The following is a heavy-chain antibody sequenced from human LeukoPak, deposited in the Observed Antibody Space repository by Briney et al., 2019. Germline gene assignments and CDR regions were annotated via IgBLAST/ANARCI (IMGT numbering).Heavy chain of an antibody. Sequence: SETLSLTCAVYGGSFSGYYWSWIRQPPGKGLEWIGEINHSGSTNYNPSLKSRVTISVDTSKNQFSLKLSSVTAADTAVYYCARGSGSSWYRGNWFDPWGQGTLVTVSS. CDR2: INHSGST. J-gene: IGHJ5*02. D-gene: IGHD6-13*01. CDR1: GGSFSGYY. V-gene: IGHV4-34*01. CDR3: ARGSGSSWYRGNWFDP.